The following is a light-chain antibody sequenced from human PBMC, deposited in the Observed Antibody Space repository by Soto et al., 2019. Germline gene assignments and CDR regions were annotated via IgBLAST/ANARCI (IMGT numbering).Light chain of an antibody. J-gene: IGKJ5*01. CDR3: QESYSTL. Sequence: DIQMTQARSPLAAAVGDSSTITCRASQSLNNWLAWYQQKPRKAPKLLIYAASTLQSGVPPRCSGSGSAIAFTITISSLQPEDFAIDYCQESYSTLFGQGTRLDI. CDR2: AAS. V-gene: IGKV1-39*01. CDR1: QSLNNW.